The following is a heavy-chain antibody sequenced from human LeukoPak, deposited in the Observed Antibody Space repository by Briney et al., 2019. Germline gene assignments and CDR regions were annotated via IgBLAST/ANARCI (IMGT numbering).Heavy chain of an antibody. CDR2: IYPGDSDT. D-gene: IGHD6-13*01. Sequence: GASLKISCKDSGHSFTSYWIGWVRQMPGKGLEWMGIIYPGDSDTRYSPSFQGQVTISADKSISTAYLQWSSLKASDTAMYYCARAKAYSSSRYYFDYWGQGTLVTVSS. CDR1: GHSFTSYW. V-gene: IGHV5-51*01. CDR3: ARAKAYSSSRYYFDY. J-gene: IGHJ4*02.